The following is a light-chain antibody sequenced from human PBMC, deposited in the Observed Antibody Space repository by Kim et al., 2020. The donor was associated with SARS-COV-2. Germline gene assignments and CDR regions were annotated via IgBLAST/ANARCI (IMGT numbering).Light chain of an antibody. J-gene: IGKJ1*01. CDR3: QQYNSYPWT. CDR1: QSISSW. CDR2: KAS. Sequence: ASVGDRVTISCLDSQSISSWLAWYQQKPGKAPKLLIYKASSLESGVPSRFSGSGSGTEFTLTISSLQPDEFATYYCQQYNSYPWTFGQGTKVDIK. V-gene: IGKV1-5*03.